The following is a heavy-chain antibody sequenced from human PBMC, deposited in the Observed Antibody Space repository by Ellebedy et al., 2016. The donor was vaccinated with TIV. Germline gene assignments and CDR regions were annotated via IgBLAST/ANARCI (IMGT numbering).Heavy chain of an antibody. CDR3: ATELGSSWYLGSNP. V-gene: IGHV1-69*13. CDR2: IIPIFGTA. CDR1: GGTFSSYA. Sequence: SVKVSXXASGGTFSSYAISWVRQAPGQGLEWMGGIIPIFGTANYAQKFQGRVTITADESTSTAYMELSSLRSEDTAVYYCATELGSSWYLGSNPWGQGTLVTVSS. J-gene: IGHJ5*02. D-gene: IGHD6-13*01.